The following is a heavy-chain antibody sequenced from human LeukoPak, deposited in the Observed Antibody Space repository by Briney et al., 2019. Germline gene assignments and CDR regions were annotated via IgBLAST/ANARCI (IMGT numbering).Heavy chain of an antibody. CDR1: GFTFSSYA. V-gene: IGHV3-30-3*01. D-gene: IGHD4-17*01. J-gene: IGHJ4*02. CDR3: ARAASAHDYGDYTPNTFDY. Sequence: GGSLRLSCAASGFTFSSYAMHWVRQAPGKGLEWVAVISYDGSNKYYADSVKGRFTISRDNSKNTLYLQMNSLRAEDTAVYYCARAASAHDYGDYTPNTFDYWGQGTLVTVSS. CDR2: ISYDGSNK.